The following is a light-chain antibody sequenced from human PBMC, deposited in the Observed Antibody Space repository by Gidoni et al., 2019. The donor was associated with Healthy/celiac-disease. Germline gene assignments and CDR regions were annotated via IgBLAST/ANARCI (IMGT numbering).Light chain of an antibody. CDR2: AAS. CDR3: HQSYSTLYT. CDR1: QSISSY. J-gene: IGKJ2*01. V-gene: IGKV1-39*01. Sequence: DIQMTQSPSSLSASVGARVTITCRASQSISSYLNWYQQKPGKAPKLLIYAASTLRSGVPSRFSGSGSGTDFTLTISSLQPDDFATYYCHQSYSTLYTFGQGTKLEIK.